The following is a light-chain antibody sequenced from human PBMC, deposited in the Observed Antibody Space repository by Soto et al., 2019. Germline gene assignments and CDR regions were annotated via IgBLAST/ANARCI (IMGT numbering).Light chain of an antibody. CDR3: GSSAATSPLV. CDR1: NRDVGSYNL. J-gene: IGLJ3*02. V-gene: IGLV2-14*01. Sequence: QSVLTQPASVSGSPGQSITIACTGTNRDVGSYNLVSWYQQRPGEAPKLIISEVRNRPSGISYRFTGSKSGNTASLTISGLQAEEAADYYCGSSAATSPLVFGGGTKVTVL. CDR2: EVR.